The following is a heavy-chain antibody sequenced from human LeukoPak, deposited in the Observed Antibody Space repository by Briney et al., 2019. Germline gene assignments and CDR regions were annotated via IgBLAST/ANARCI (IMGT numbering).Heavy chain of an antibody. CDR3: AKLPVVEMATIGDAFDI. V-gene: IGHV3-9*01. CDR2: ISWNSGSI. J-gene: IGHJ3*02. D-gene: IGHD5-24*01. Sequence: GRSLRLSCAASGFTFDDYAMHWVRHAPGKGLEWVSGISWNSGSIGYADSVKGRFTISRDNAKNSLYLQMNSLRAEDTALYYCAKLPVVEMATIGDAFDIWGQGTMVTVSS. CDR1: GFTFDDYA.